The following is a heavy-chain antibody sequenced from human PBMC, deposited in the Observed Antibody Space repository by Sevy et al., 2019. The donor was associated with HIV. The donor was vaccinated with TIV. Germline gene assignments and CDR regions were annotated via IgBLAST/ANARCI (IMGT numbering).Heavy chain of an antibody. D-gene: IGHD1-26*01. CDR1: GFTFSSYA. V-gene: IGHV3-30-3*01. J-gene: IGHJ4*02. Sequence: GGSLRLSCAASGFTFSSYAMHWVRQAPAKGLEWVAVISYDGSNKYYADSVKGRFTISRDNSKNALYLQMNSLRAEDTAVYYCASDLYIVGATPHFDYWGQGTLVTVSS. CDR2: ISYDGSNK. CDR3: ASDLYIVGATPHFDY.